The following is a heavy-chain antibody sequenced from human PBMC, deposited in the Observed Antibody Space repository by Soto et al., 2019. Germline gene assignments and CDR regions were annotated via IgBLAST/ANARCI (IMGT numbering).Heavy chain of an antibody. V-gene: IGHV1-69*13. CDR2: IIPIFGTA. CDR1: VGTFSSYA. J-gene: IGHJ4*02. Sequence: SVKVSCKASVGTFSSYAISWVRQAPGQGLEWMGGIIPIFGTANYAQKFQGRVTITADESTSTAYMELSSLRSEDTAVYYCARDSNYGSGSYYSLFDSWGQGTLVTVSS. D-gene: IGHD3-10*01. CDR3: ARDSNYGSGSYYSLFDS.